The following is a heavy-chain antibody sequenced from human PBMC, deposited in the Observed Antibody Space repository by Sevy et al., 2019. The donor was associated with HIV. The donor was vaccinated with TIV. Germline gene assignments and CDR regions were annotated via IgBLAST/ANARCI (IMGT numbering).Heavy chain of an antibody. CDR2: SDFSGNNI. CDR1: GFKFSDYY. V-gene: IGHV3-11*01. Sequence: GGSLRLSCLASGFKFSDYYMAWIRQVPGKGLEWVSYSDFSGNNIYNVDSVEGRFTLSRDNAKNALYLQMNSLTAEDTAFYYCAGFYDFWSGAPPPRCDYAVDAWGQGTTVTVSS. CDR3: AGFYDFWSGAPPPRCDYAVDA. D-gene: IGHD3-3*01. J-gene: IGHJ6*01.